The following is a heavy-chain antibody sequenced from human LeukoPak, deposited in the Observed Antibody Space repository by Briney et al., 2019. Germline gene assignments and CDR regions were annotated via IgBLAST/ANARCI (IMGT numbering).Heavy chain of an antibody. CDR1: GGSISSYY. V-gene: IGHV4-4*07. Sequence: SETLSLTCTVSGGSISSYYWSWIRQPAGKGLEWIGRIYTSGSTNYSPSLKSRVTMSVDTSKNQFSLKLSSVTAADTAVYYCVREGGSENYRPFDYWGQGTLVTVSS. CDR3: VREGGSENYRPFDY. CDR2: IYTSGST. J-gene: IGHJ4*02. D-gene: IGHD3-16*01.